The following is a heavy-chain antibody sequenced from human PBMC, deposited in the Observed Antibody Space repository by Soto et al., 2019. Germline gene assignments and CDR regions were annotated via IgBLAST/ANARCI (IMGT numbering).Heavy chain of an antibody. Sequence: ASVKVSCKASGYTFTGYYMHWVRQAPGQGLELMGWINPNSGGTNYAQKFQGWVTMTRDTSISTAYMELSRLRSDDTAVYYCARGLGYDFWSGYYKGSYYYGMDVWGQGTTVTVYS. V-gene: IGHV1-2*04. CDR3: ARGLGYDFWSGYYKGSYYYGMDV. D-gene: IGHD3-3*01. CDR1: GYTFTGYY. J-gene: IGHJ6*02. CDR2: INPNSGGT.